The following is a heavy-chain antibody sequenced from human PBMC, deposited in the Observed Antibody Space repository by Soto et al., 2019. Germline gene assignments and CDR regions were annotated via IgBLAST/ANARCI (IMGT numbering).Heavy chain of an antibody. CDR1: GIPVSSNY. V-gene: IGHV3-23*01. CDR2: ISGSDSST. CDR3: AKGSSTSSWYPDY. D-gene: IGHD6-13*01. J-gene: IGHJ4*02. Sequence: GGSLRLSCAASGIPVSSNYMTWVRQAPGKGLEWVSVISGSDSSTYYADSVKGRFTISRDNFKNTLFLQMKSLRADDTAIYYCAKGSSTSSWYPDYWGRGTLVTVSS.